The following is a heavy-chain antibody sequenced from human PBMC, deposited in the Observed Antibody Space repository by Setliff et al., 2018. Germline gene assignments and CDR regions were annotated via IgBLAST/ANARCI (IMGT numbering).Heavy chain of an antibody. CDR2: IYYSGST. J-gene: IGHJ6*03. V-gene: IGHV4-39*01. CDR3: ARHKSNGSGSYPSLYMDV. D-gene: IGHD3-10*01. CDR1: GGSFSSGNYY. Sequence: PSETLSLTCRVSGGSFSSGNYYWGLIRQPPGKGLEWVATIYYSGSTYSNPSLKSRLIISVDAPDNQFSVKLSSVTAADTAVYYCARHKSNGSGSYPSLYMDVWGKGIMVTVSS.